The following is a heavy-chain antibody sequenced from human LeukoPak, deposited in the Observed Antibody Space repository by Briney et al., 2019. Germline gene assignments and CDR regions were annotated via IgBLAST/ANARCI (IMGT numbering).Heavy chain of an antibody. CDR1: GFTLSSYE. J-gene: IGHJ4*02. D-gene: IGHD6-13*01. CDR2: ISRTGNSI. CDR3: ARGPYSSNWYVDY. Sequence: GGSLRLSCAASGFTLSSYEMNWVRLAPGKGLEWISYISRTGNSIYYADSVRGRFAISRDSAKNSLYLQMNSLRAEDTAVYYCARGPYSSNWYVDYWGQGTLVTVAS. V-gene: IGHV3-48*03.